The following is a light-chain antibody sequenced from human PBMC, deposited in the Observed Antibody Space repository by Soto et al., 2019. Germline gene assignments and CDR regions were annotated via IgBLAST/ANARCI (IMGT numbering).Light chain of an antibody. V-gene: IGKV3-20*01. J-gene: IGKJ1*01. CDR2: GAS. CDR1: QGVSSSY. CDR3: QQYGSSPRT. Sequence: ETVLTQSPGTLSLSPGERATLSCRASQGVSSSYVGWYQQKPGPAPLLLIYGASSRATGIPDSISSSGCATDFTLTISRLEHEDFAVYYCQQYGSSPRTFGQGTKVDIK.